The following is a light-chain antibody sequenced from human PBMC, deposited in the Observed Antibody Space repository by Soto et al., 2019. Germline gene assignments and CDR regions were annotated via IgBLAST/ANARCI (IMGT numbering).Light chain of an antibody. J-gene: IGKJ1*01. CDR1: QSISGSY. CDR2: GVS. V-gene: IGKV3-20*01. CDR3: QQHGTSPRT. Sequence: EIVMTQSPATLSLSPGERATLSCTASQSISGSYLAWYQQKPGQAPRVVIYGVSRRATGIPDRFSGSGSGTDFTLIISRLEPEDFAVYYCQQHGTSPRTFGHGTKVDIK.